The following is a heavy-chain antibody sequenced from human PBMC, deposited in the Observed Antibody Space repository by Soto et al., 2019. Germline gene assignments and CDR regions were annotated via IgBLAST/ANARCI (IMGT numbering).Heavy chain of an antibody. CDR2: ISSSSSYI. CDR1: GFTFSSYS. V-gene: IGHV3-21*01. CDR3: ARDGRRSSGWYGDYYYGMDV. D-gene: IGHD6-19*01. Sequence: GGSLRLSCAASGFTFSSYSMNWVRQAPGKGLEWVSSISSSSSYIYYADSVKGRFTISSDNAKNQLYLQMNSLRAEDTAVYYCARDGRRSSGWYGDYYYGMDVWGQGTTVTVSS. J-gene: IGHJ6*02.